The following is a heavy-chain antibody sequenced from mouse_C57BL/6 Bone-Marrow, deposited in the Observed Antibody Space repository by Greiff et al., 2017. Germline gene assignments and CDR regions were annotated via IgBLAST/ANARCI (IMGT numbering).Heavy chain of an antibody. CDR3: AIETGYYGSSFWFAY. CDR1: GYTFTDYY. CDR2: INPYNGGT. D-gene: IGHD1-1*01. Sequence: EVQLQQSGPVLVKPGASVKMSCKASGYTFTDYYMNWVKQSHGKSLEWIGVINPYNGGTSYNQKFKGKATLTVDKSSSTAYMQLSSLTSEDSAVYYCAIETGYYGSSFWFAYWGQGTLVTVSA. J-gene: IGHJ3*01. V-gene: IGHV1-19*01.